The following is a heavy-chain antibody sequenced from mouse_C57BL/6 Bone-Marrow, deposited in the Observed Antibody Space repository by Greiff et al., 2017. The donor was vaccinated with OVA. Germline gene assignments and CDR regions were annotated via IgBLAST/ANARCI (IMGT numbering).Heavy chain of an antibody. CDR2: IDPSDSYT. V-gene: IGHV1-59*01. Sequence: QVQLQQSGAELVRPGTSVKLSCKASGYTFTSYWMHWVKQRPGQGLEWIGVIDPSDSYTNYNQKFKGKATLTVDTSSSTAYMQLSSLTSEDSAVYYCARDYYSNFFAYWGQGTLVTVSA. CDR3: ARDYYSNFFAY. D-gene: IGHD2-5*01. J-gene: IGHJ3*01. CDR1: GYTFTSYW.